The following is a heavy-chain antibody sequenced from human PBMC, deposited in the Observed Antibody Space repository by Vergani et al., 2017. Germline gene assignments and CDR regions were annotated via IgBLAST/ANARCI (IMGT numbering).Heavy chain of an antibody. CDR2: IIPNFSPA. V-gene: IGHV1-69*12. Sequence: QVQLVQSGAEVKKPGSSVRVSCKTSGGAFSTYAINWVRQAPGQGLEWMGAIIPNFSPARSAQKFQGRVTITADESTRTVYMELNSLRSDDSAVYYCASRYCSSTSCRSNRFDPWGQGTLVTVSS. CDR3: ASRYCSSTSCRSNRFDP. D-gene: IGHD2-2*01. J-gene: IGHJ5*02. CDR1: GGAFSTYA.